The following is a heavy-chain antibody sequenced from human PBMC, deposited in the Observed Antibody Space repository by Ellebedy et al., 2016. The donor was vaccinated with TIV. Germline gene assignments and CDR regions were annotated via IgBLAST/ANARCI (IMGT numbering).Heavy chain of an antibody. V-gene: IGHV3-33*08. J-gene: IGHJ3*02. CDR1: GFTFSSYG. CDR3: ARGGYYDSSGPFDAFDI. D-gene: IGHD3-22*01. Sequence: GESLKISCAASGFTFSSYGMKWVRQAPGKGLEWVAVIWYDGSNKYYADSVKGRFTISRDNSKNTLYLQMNSLRAEDTAVYYCARGGYYDSSGPFDAFDIWGQGTMVTVSS. CDR2: IWYDGSNK.